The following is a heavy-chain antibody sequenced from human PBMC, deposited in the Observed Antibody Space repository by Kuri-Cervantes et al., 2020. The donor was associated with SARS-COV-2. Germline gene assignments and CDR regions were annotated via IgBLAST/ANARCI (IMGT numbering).Heavy chain of an antibody. Sequence: LSLTCAASGFTFSSYAMHWVRQAPGKGLEWVAVISYDGSNKYYADSVKGRFTISRDNSKNTLYLQMNNLRGDDTAVYFCARGRAGVQDFWGQGTLVTVSS. CDR1: GFTFSSYA. CDR2: ISYDGSNK. V-gene: IGHV3-30-3*01. CDR3: ARGRAGVQDF. J-gene: IGHJ4*02. D-gene: IGHD2-21*01.